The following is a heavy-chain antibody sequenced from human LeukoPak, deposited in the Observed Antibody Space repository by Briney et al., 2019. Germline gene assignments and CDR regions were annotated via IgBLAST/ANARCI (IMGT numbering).Heavy chain of an antibody. V-gene: IGHV3-74*01. CDR2: VNSDGSST. D-gene: IGHD2-15*01. J-gene: IGHJ3*02. CDR3: ASSAESQYCSGGNCYSRDAFDI. CDR1: GFTFSSYW. Sequence: GGSLRLSCAASGFTFSSYWMHWVRQAPGKGLMWVSRVNSDGSSTSYADSVKGRSTISRDNAKNTLYLQMNSLRAEDTAVYYCASSAESQYCSGGNCYSRDAFDIWGQGTMVTVSS.